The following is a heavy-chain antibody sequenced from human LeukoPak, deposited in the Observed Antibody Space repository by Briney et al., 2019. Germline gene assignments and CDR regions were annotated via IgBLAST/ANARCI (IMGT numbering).Heavy chain of an antibody. CDR3: ARRSPGGLLWFGELFGWFDP. J-gene: IGHJ5*02. D-gene: IGHD3-10*01. CDR1: GGSISSSSYY. CDR2: IYYSGSS. Sequence: SETLSLTCTVSGGSISSSSYYWGWIRQPPGKGLEWIGNIYYSGSSYYNPSLNSRVTISLDTSKNQFSLKLSSVTAADTAVYYCARRSPGGLLWFGELFGWFDPWGQGTLVTVSS. V-gene: IGHV4-39*01.